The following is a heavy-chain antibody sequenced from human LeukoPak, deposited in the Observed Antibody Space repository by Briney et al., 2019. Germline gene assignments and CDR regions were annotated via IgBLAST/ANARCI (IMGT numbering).Heavy chain of an antibody. Sequence: PGGALRLSCAASGFTFSSYSMKWVRQAPGKGLEWGSSISSSSSYIYYADSVKGRFTISRDNAKNSLYLQMNSLRAEDTAVYYCARVEMATITDYWGQGTLVTVSS. D-gene: IGHD5-24*01. CDR2: ISSSSSYI. V-gene: IGHV3-21*01. CDR3: ARVEMATITDY. J-gene: IGHJ4*02. CDR1: GFTFSSYS.